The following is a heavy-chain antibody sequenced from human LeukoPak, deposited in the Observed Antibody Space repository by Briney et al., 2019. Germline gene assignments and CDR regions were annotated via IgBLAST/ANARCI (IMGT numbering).Heavy chain of an antibody. J-gene: IGHJ4*02. CDR3: ASAGYSGYEFDY. Sequence: PSETLSLTCTVSGGSISSYYWSWIRQPAGKGLEWIGRIYTSGRTNYNPSLKSRVTMSVDTSKSQFSLKLSSVTAADTAVYCCASAGYSGYEFDYWGQGTLVTVSS. D-gene: IGHD5-12*01. V-gene: IGHV4-4*07. CDR2: IYTSGRT. CDR1: GGSISSYY.